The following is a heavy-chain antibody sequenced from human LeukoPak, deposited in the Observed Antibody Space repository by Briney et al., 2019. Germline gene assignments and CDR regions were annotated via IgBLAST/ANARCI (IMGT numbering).Heavy chain of an antibody. Sequence: GGSLRLSCAASGFTFSSYWMHWVRQAPGKGLVWVSRINSDGSSTSYADSVKGRFTIPRDNAKNTLYLQMNSLRAEDTAVYYCAREGGLLGYCSGGSCYPNAFDIWGQGTMVTVSS. CDR1: GFTFSSYW. D-gene: IGHD2-15*01. CDR2: INSDGSST. V-gene: IGHV3-74*01. CDR3: AREGGLLGYCSGGSCYPNAFDI. J-gene: IGHJ3*02.